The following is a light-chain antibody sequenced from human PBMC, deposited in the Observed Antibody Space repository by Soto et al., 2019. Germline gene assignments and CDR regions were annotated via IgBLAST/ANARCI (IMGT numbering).Light chain of an antibody. V-gene: IGKV3-11*01. CDR1: QSVSRF. J-gene: IGKJ1*01. CDR2: DTS. CDR3: QQRSDWPWT. Sequence: EIVLTQSPATLSLSPGERATLSCRASQSVSRFLVWYQQKPGQTPRLLIYDTSNGATGIPARFSGSGSGTDFTLTISRLEPEEFAVYYCQQRSDWPWTFGQGTKVEI.